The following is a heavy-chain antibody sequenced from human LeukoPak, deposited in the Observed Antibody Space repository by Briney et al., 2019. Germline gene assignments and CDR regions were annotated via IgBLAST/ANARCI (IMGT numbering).Heavy chain of an antibody. CDR1: GGSISSYY. D-gene: IGHD6-6*01. CDR2: IYYSGST. Sequence: SEILSLTCTVSGGSISSYYWSWIRQPPGKGLEWLGYIYYSGSTNYNPSLKSRVTISVDTSKNQFSLKLSSVTAADTAVYYCARVYSSSSYYFDYWGQGTLVTVSS. J-gene: IGHJ4*02. CDR3: ARVYSSSSYYFDY. V-gene: IGHV4-59*01.